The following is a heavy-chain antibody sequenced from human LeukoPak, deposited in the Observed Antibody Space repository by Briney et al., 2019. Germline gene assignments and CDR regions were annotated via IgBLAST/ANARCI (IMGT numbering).Heavy chain of an antibody. Sequence: ASVKVSCKVSGYTLTELSMHWVRQAPGKGLEWMGGFDPEDGETIYAQKFQGRVTMTEDTSTDTAYMELSSLRSEDTAVYYCATGPSLTGYYSPWYFDYWGQGTLVTVSS. CDR1: GYTLTELS. J-gene: IGHJ4*02. D-gene: IGHD3-9*01. CDR3: ATGPSLTGYYSPWYFDY. CDR2: FDPEDGET. V-gene: IGHV1-24*01.